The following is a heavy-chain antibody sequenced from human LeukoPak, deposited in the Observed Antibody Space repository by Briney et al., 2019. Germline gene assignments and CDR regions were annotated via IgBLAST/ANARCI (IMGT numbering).Heavy chain of an antibody. D-gene: IGHD5-18*01. V-gene: IGHV3-23*01. Sequence: GGSLRLSCAASGFSFSTYAFTWVRQAPGKGLEWVSTISGSGDSKYYADSVKGRFTISRDNTKSTLYLQMNSLRVEDVDVYYSARGHGGTAMTRRYFDYWGQGTLVTVSS. CDR1: GFSFSTYA. J-gene: IGHJ4*02. CDR2: ISGSGDSK. CDR3: ARGHGGTAMTRRYFDY.